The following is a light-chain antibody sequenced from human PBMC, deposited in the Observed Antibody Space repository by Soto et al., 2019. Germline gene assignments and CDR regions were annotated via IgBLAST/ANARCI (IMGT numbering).Light chain of an antibody. CDR1: QSVSSN. Sequence: EIVMTQSPATLSVSPGERATLSCGASQSVSSNLAWYQQKPGQAPRLHIYGASARATGIPARFSGSGSGTEFTLTISSLQSEDFAVYYCQQYNDWPPLTFGGGTKVEIK. V-gene: IGKV3-15*01. J-gene: IGKJ4*01. CDR2: GAS. CDR3: QQYNDWPPLT.